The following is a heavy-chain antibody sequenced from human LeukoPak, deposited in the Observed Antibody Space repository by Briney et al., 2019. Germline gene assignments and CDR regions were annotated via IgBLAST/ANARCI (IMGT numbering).Heavy chain of an antibody. CDR1: GGSISSGDYY. V-gene: IGHV4-30-4*01. D-gene: IGHD3-10*01. CDR2: IYYSGST. CDR3: ARESQRITLVRGVADVFDY. J-gene: IGHJ4*02. Sequence: SETLSLTCTVSGGSISSGDYYWSWIRQPPGKGLEWIGYIYYSGSTYYNPSLKSRVTISVDTSKNQFSLKLNSVTAADTAVYYCARESQRITLVRGVADVFDYWGQGTLVTVSS.